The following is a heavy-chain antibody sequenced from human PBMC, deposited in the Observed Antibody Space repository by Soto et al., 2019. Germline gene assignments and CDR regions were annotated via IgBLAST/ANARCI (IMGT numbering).Heavy chain of an antibody. CDR1: GFTFSSYA. J-gene: IGHJ6*02. CDR3: AKGVSSGWSLYYYGMDV. D-gene: IGHD6-19*01. V-gene: IGHV3-23*01. CDR2: ISGSGGST. Sequence: GGSLRLSCAASGFTFSSYAMSWVRQATGKGLEWVSAISGSGGSTYYADSVKGRFTISRDNSKNTLYLQMNSLRAEDTAVYYCAKGVSSGWSLYYYGMDVWGQGTTVTVSS.